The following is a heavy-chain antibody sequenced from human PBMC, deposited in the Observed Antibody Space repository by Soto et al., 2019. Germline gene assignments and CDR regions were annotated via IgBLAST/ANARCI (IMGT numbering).Heavy chain of an antibody. Sequence: EVQLVESGGGLVQPGRSLRLSCAASGFTFDDYAMHWVRQAPGEGLEWVSGISWNSGSIGYADSVKGRFTISRDNAKNSLYLQMNSLRAEDTALYYCATAAGTGYWGQGTLVTVSS. J-gene: IGHJ4*02. D-gene: IGHD6-13*01. CDR3: ATAAGTGY. CDR2: ISWNSGSI. V-gene: IGHV3-9*01. CDR1: GFTFDDYA.